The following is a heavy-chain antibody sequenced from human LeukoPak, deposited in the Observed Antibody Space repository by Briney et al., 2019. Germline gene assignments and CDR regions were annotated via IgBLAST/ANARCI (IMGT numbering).Heavy chain of an antibody. CDR1: GGSISSYY. CDR3: ARAGEDYYGSGSYSRYDY. CDR2: IYYSGST. D-gene: IGHD3-10*01. V-gene: IGHV4-59*01. Sequence: SETLSLTCTVSGGSISSYYWSWIRQPPGKGLEWIGYIYYSGSTNYNPSLKSRVTISVDTSKNQFSLELSSVTAADTAVYYCARAGEDYYGSGSYSRYDYWGQGTLVTVST. J-gene: IGHJ4*02.